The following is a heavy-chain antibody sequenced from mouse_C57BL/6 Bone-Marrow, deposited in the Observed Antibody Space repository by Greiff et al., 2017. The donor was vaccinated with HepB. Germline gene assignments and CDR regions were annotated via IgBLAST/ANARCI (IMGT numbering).Heavy chain of an antibody. CDR3: ARHEGGVDYDGDAMDY. CDR2: FYPGSGSI. CDR1: GYTFTEYT. D-gene: IGHD2-4*01. V-gene: IGHV1-62-2*01. J-gene: IGHJ4*01. Sequence: QVQLQQSGAELVKPGASVKLSCKASGYTFTEYTIHWVKQRSGQGLEWIGWFYPGSGSIKYNERFKDKATLTADKSSSTVYMELSRLTSEDSAVYFCARHEGGVDYDGDAMDYWGQGTSVTVSS.